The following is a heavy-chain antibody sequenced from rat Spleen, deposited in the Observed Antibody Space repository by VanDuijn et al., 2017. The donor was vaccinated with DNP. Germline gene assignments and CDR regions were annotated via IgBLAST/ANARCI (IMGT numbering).Heavy chain of an antibody. Sequence: QVQLKESGPGLVQPSRTLSLTCTVSGFSLTTYGVSWVRQPPGKVLEWIAAISTGGSTYHNSALKSRLSISRDTSKSQVFLKINSLRSEDTATYYFAKYPRDFDYWGQGVMVTVSS. CDR2: ISTGGST. CDR1: GFSLTTYG. CDR3: AKYPRDFDY. J-gene: IGHJ2*01. V-gene: IGHV2S8*01. D-gene: IGHD1-2*01.